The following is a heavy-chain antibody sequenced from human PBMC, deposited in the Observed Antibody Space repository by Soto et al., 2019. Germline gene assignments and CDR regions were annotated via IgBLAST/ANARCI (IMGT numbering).Heavy chain of an antibody. CDR1: GYTFTSYD. J-gene: IGHJ5*02. CDR3: AREGYCSGGSCQNRYNWFDP. D-gene: IGHD2-15*01. CDR2: MNPNSGNT. V-gene: IGHV1-8*01. Sequence: GASVKVSCKASGYTFTSYDINWVRQATGQGLEWMGWMNPNSGNTCYAQKFQGRVTMTRNTSISTAYMELSRLRSDDTAVYYCAREGYCSGGSCQNRYNWFDPWGQGTQVTVSS.